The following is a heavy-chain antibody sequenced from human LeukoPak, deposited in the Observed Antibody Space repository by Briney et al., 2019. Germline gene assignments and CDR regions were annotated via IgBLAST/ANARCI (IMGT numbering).Heavy chain of an antibody. CDR1: GFTFSSYS. V-gene: IGHV3-21*01. CDR2: ISSSSSYI. CDR3: ARDGTPPIYCSGGSCYGNFDY. J-gene: IGHJ4*02. D-gene: IGHD2-15*01. Sequence: GGSLRLSCAASGFTFSSYSMNWVRRAPGKGLEWVSSISSSSSYIYYADSVKGRFTISRDNAKNSLYLQMNSLRAEDTAVYYCARDGTPPIYCSGGSCYGNFDYWGQGTLVTVSS.